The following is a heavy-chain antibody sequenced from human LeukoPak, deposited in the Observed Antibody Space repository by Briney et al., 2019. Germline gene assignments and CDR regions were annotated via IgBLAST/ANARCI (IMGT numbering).Heavy chain of an antibody. Sequence: SQTLSLTCAISGDIVSTNSDAWNWIRQSPSRGLEWLGRTYYRSKWYNECAVSVRSRITTDADTSKNQFSVHLNSVTPEDTAVYYCARELWGFDYWGQGTLVTVSS. V-gene: IGHV6-1*01. D-gene: IGHD7-27*01. CDR3: ARELWGFDY. CDR1: GDIVSTNSDA. J-gene: IGHJ4*02. CDR2: TYYRSKWYN.